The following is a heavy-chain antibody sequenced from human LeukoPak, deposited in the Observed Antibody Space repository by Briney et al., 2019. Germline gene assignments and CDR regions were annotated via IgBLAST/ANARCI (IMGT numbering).Heavy chain of an antibody. CDR1: GFTLSNAW. D-gene: IGHD4-17*01. Sequence: GSLRLSCAASGFTLSNAWMSWVRQAPGKGLEWVGRIKSKTDGGTTDYAAPVKGRFTISRDDSKNTLCLQMNSLKTEDTAVYYCTTEEGDYGSDYWGQGTLVTVSS. V-gene: IGHV3-15*01. CDR3: TTEEGDYGSDY. J-gene: IGHJ4*02. CDR2: IKSKTDGGTT.